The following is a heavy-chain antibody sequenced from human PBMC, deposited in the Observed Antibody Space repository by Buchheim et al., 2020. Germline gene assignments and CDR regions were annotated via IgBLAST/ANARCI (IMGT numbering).Heavy chain of an antibody. CDR3: ARGSCSSTSCPYGMDV. V-gene: IGHV3-21*01. Sequence: EVQLVESGGGLVKPGGSLRLSCAASGFTFSSNGMNWVRQAPGKGLEWVSAISGSSNYIKYADSVKGRFTISRDNAKNSLYLQMNSLRAEDTAVYYCARGSCSSTSCPYGMDVWGQGTT. J-gene: IGHJ6*02. CDR2: ISGSSNYI. CDR1: GFTFSSNG. D-gene: IGHD2-2*01.